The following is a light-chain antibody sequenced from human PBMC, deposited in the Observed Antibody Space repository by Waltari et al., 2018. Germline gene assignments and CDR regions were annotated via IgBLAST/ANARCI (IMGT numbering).Light chain of an antibody. V-gene: IGKV2-30*01. CDR3: MQATHWPVT. J-gene: IGKJ5*01. Sequence: DVGLTQSPLSLPVTLGQPASISRRSSQSLVYTDGISYLNWFHQRPGQAQRRLIYKVSNRDSGVPDRFSGSGSGTDFTLMISSVEADDVGVYFCMQATHWPVTFGQGTRLEIK. CDR2: KVS. CDR1: QSLVYTDGISY.